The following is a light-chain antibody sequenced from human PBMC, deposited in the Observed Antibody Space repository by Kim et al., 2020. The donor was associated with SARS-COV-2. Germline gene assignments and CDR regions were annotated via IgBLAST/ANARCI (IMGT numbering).Light chain of an antibody. Sequence: PGKTADITGGGDNIESKNWHWHQQKPGQAPVAVMYYDSDRPSGIPERFSGSNSGNTATLTITSVEAGDEAAYYCQVWDGGSDHWVFGGGTQLTVL. J-gene: IGLJ3*02. CDR3: QVWDGGSDHWV. CDR2: YDS. CDR1: NIESKN. V-gene: IGLV3-21*04.